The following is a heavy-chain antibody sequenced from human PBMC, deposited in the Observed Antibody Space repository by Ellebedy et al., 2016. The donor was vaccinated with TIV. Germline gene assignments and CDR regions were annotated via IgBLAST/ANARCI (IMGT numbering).Heavy chain of an antibody. CDR3: TRGGYYFDY. CDR1: GFTFSSYW. Sequence: PGGSLRLSCAASGFTFSSYWMHWVRQPPGKGLVWVSRIKDDGSSTIYADSVKGRFTISRDNAKNTLYLQMNSLRAKDTAVYYCTRGGYYFDYWGPGTLVTVSS. D-gene: IGHD3-10*01. J-gene: IGHJ4*02. V-gene: IGHV3-74*01. CDR2: IKDDGSST.